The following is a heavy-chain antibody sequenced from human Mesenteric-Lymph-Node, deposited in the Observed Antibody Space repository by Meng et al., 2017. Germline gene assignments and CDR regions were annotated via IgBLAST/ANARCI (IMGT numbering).Heavy chain of an antibody. V-gene: IGHV3-74*01. Sequence: GESLKISCAASKFTFSSYWMHWVRQAPGKGLVWVSRINGDGSSTIYADSVKGRFTISRDNAKNTLYLQMNSLRAEDTAVYYCASIFNTRSYYYDYWGQGTLATVSS. CDR2: INGDGSST. CDR1: KFTFSSYW. J-gene: IGHJ4*02. D-gene: IGHD3-3*02. CDR3: ASIFNTRSYYYDY.